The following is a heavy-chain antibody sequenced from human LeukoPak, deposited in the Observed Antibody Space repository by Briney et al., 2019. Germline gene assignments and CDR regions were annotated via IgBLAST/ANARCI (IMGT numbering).Heavy chain of an antibody. CDR3: ARISYVWGSYRYWLDP. J-gene: IGHJ5*02. CDR1: GGSSSGYY. V-gene: IGHV4-34*01. CDR2: INHSGST. Sequence: SETLSLTCAVYGGSSSGYYWSWIRQPPGKGLEWIGEINHSGSTNYNPSLKSRVTISVDTSKNQFSLKLSSVTAADTAVYYCARISYVWGSYRYWLDPWGQGTLVTVSS. D-gene: IGHD3-16*02.